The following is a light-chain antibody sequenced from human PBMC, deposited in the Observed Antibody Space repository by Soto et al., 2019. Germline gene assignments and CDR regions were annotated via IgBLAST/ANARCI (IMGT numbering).Light chain of an antibody. CDR1: QDIINY. J-gene: IGKJ4*01. V-gene: IGKV1-33*01. Sequence: QMTQSPSSLSASVGDNVTITCQANQDIINYLNWYQQRPGKSPKILIYDVSNLAAGVPSRFSGSGSGTDFVLTINNLQTEDLATYYCQQGSSFGGGTKVEIK. CDR3: QQGSS. CDR2: DVS.